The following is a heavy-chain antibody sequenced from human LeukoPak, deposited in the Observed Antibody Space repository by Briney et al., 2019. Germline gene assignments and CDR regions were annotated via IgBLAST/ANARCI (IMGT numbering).Heavy chain of an antibody. J-gene: IGHJ4*02. V-gene: IGHV3-23*01. CDR1: GFTFSSYA. Sequence: SGGSLRLSCAASGFTFSSYAMSWVHQAPGKGLEWVSSISVSGGGTYYADSVKGRFTISRDNSKNTLYLQMNSLSAEDTAVYYCARRGIVLGAAPVLKYSFDYWGQGTLVTVSS. CDR3: ARRGIVLGAAPVLKYSFDY. CDR2: ISVSGGGT. D-gene: IGHD1-26*01.